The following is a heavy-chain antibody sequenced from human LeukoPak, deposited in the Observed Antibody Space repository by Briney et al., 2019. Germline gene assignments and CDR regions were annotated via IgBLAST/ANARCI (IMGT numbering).Heavy chain of an antibody. V-gene: IGHV3-30*02. D-gene: IGHD6-13*01. CDR2: IRYDGSNK. CDR3: AKGLHSSSWNDPFDI. CDR1: GFIFNYYG. Sequence: GGSLRLSCAASGFIFNYYGMHWVRQAPGKGLEWVAFIRYDGSNKYYADFVKGRFTISRDNSDRTVYLQMNSPRTEDTAVYYCAKGLHSSSWNDPFDIWGQGTMVTVSS. J-gene: IGHJ3*02.